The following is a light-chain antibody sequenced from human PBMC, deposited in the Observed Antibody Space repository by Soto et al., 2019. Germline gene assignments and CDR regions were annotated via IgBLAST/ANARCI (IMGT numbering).Light chain of an antibody. J-gene: IGKJ1*01. Sequence: DIQMTQSPSTLSASVGDRVTITCRASQSISSWLAWYQQKPGKAPKLLIYDASSLESGVPSRFSDSGSGTEFTLTISSLQPDDFATYYCQQYNSYCTFGQGTKVDIK. CDR1: QSISSW. V-gene: IGKV1-5*01. CDR3: QQYNSYCT. CDR2: DAS.